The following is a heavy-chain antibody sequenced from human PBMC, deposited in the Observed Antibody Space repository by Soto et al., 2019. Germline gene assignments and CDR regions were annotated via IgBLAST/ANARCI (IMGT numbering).Heavy chain of an antibody. D-gene: IGHD3-22*01. CDR2: ISSSGSTI. CDR1: GFTFSKNY. J-gene: IGHJ4*02. V-gene: IGHV3-11*01. CDR3: ASCSGYYRFDY. Sequence: GGSLRLSCAASGFTFSKNYMSWIRQAPGQGLEWLSYISSSGSTIHYADSVKGRFTISRDNAKNSLYLQINSLRAEDSAVYYCASCSGYYRFDYWGQGTLVTVSS.